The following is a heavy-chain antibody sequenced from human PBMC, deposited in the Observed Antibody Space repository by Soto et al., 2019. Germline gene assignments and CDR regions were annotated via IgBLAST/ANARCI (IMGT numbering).Heavy chain of an antibody. D-gene: IGHD2-2*01. CDR3: ARSQGSSTSLEIYYYCYYGMDV. Sequence: QVQLVQSGAEVKKPGSSVKVSCKASGGTFSSYAISWVRQAPGQGLEWMGGIIPISGTANYEQKFQGRVTTTADESTSTAYMELSSLRSEDTAVYYCARSQGSSTSLEIYYYCYYGMDVWGQGTTVTVSS. V-gene: IGHV1-69*01. J-gene: IGHJ6*02. CDR1: GGTFSSYA. CDR2: IIPISGTA.